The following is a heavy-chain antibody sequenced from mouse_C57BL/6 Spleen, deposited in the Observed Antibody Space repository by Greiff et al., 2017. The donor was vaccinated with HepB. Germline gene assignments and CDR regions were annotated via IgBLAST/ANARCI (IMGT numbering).Heavy chain of an antibody. Sequence: QVHVKQPGTELVKPGASVKLSCKASGYTFTSYWMHWVKQRPGQGLEWIGNINPSNGGTNYNEKFKSKATLTVDKSSSTAYMQLSILTSEDSAVYYCATLGGSSLMDYWGQGTSVTVSS. J-gene: IGHJ4*01. CDR3: ATLGGSSLMDY. CDR2: INPSNGGT. D-gene: IGHD1-1*01. CDR1: GYTFTSYW. V-gene: IGHV1-53*01.